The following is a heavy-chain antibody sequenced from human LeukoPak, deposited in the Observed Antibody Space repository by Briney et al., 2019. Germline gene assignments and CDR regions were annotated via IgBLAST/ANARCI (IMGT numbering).Heavy chain of an antibody. D-gene: IGHD1-1*01. CDR1: GYTFTSYF. Sequence: ASVKVSCKASGYTFTSYFLHGGGQPPAKGLEGVGIINPSGGSTSYAQKFQGRVTMTRDTSTSTVYMELSSLRSEDTAVYYCARTQLTRGDAFDIWGQGTMVTVSS. J-gene: IGHJ3*02. V-gene: IGHV1-46*01. CDR2: INPSGGST. CDR3: ARTQLTRGDAFDI.